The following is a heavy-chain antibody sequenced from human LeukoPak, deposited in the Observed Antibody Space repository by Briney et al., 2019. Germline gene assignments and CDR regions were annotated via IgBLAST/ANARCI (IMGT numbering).Heavy chain of an antibody. J-gene: IGHJ3*02. CDR1: GGTFSSYT. Sequence: SVKVSCKASGGTFSSYTISWVRQAPGQGLEWMGRIIPILGIANYAQKFQGRVTITADKSTSTAYMELSSLSSEDTAVYYCARDLGRFRKTDAFDIWGQGTMVTVSS. D-gene: IGHD2-15*01. CDR2: IIPILGIA. V-gene: IGHV1-69*04. CDR3: ARDLGRFRKTDAFDI.